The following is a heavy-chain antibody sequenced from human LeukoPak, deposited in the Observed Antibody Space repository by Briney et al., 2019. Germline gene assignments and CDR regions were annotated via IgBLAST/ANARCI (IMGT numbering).Heavy chain of an antibody. Sequence: GESLKISCKGPGYSFTSNWIGWVRQMPGKGLEWMGLIYPGDADTRYSPSFQGQVTLSADKSISTAYLQWSSLKASDTAMYYCARQSGYYDSSGYDDYWGQGTLATVSS. CDR2: IYPGDADT. V-gene: IGHV5-51*01. D-gene: IGHD3-22*01. J-gene: IGHJ4*02. CDR1: GYSFTSNW. CDR3: ARQSGYYDSSGYDDY.